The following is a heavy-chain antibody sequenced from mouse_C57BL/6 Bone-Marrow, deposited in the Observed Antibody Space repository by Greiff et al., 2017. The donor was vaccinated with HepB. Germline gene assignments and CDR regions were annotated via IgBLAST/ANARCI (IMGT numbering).Heavy chain of an antibody. CDR2: IDPSDSYT. CDR3: ARTSFHYYGSSYLYYFDF. J-gene: IGHJ2*01. CDR1: GYTFTSYW. D-gene: IGHD1-1*01. V-gene: IGHV1-69*01. Sequence: QVQLQQPGAELVMPGASVKLSCKASGYTFTSYWMHWVKQRPGQGLEWIGEIDPSDSYTNYNQKFKGKSTLTVDKSSSTAYMQLSSLTSEDSAVYYSARTSFHYYGSSYLYYFDFWGQGTTLTVSS.